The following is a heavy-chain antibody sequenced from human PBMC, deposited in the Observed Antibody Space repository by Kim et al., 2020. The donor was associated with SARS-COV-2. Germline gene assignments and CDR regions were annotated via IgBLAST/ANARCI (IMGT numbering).Heavy chain of an antibody. Sequence: SETLSLTCTVSGGSISSSGYYWSWIRQHPGKGLEWIGNIYYSGSTYYNPSLKSRVTISVDTSKNQFSLKLSSVTAADTAVYYCARKSVSTMIVVVTGWFDPWGQGTLVTVSS. J-gene: IGHJ5*02. CDR1: GGSISSSGYY. CDR2: IYYSGST. V-gene: IGHV4-31*03. CDR3: ARKSVSTMIVVVTGWFDP. D-gene: IGHD3-22*01.